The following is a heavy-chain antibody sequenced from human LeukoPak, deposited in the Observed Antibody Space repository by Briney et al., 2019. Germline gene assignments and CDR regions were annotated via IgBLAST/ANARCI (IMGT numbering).Heavy chain of an antibody. CDR3: ARVYYDSSGYYQLDY. CDR1: GFTFSSYS. Sequence: GGTLRLSCAASGFTFSSYSMNCVRQAPGKGLEWVSSISSSSSYIYYADSVKGRFTIFRDNAKNSLYLQMNSLRAEDTAVYYCARVYYDSSGYYQLDYWGQGTLVTVSS. D-gene: IGHD3-22*01. V-gene: IGHV3-21*01. J-gene: IGHJ4*02. CDR2: ISSSSSYI.